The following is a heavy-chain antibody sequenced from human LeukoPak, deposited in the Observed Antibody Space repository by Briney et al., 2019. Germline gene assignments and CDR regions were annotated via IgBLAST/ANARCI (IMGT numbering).Heavy chain of an antibody. CDR3: ARDVTGTTFDY. CDR2: IIPILGIA. Sequence: GASVKVSCKASGCTFSSYAISWVRQAPGQGLEEMGRIIPILGIANYAQEFQSRVTITADKSTSTAYMELSSLRSEDTGVYYCARDVTGTTFDYWGQGTLVTVSS. CDR1: GCTFSSYA. J-gene: IGHJ4*02. V-gene: IGHV1-69*04. D-gene: IGHD1-20*01.